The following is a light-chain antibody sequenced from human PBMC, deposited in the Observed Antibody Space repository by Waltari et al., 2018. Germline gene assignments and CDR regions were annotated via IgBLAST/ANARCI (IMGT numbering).Light chain of an antibody. V-gene: IGKV3-20*01. CDR2: GAS. CDR1: QSVSSSY. Sequence: EIVLTQSPGTLSLSPGERATLSCRASQSVSSSYLAWYQQKPGQAPRLLIYGASSRATDIPDRFSGSGSGTDFTLTISRLGPEDFAVYYCQQYGSSTWTFGQGTKVEIK. J-gene: IGKJ1*01. CDR3: QQYGSSTWT.